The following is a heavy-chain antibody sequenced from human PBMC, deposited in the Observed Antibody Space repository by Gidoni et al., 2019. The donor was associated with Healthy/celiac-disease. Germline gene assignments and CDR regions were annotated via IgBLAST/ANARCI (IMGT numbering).Heavy chain of an antibody. CDR1: GYSCTSYW. CDR2: IYPGDSDT. D-gene: IGHD3-22*01. CDR3: ASYIYYYDSSGSYRDDAFDI. J-gene: IGHJ3*02. Sequence: EVQLVQSGAEEKQPGESLKISCKGSGYSCTSYWIGWVRQMPGKGLAWMGIIYPGDSDTRYSPSFQGQVTISADKSISTAYLQLSSLKASDTAMYYCASYIYYYDSSGSYRDDAFDIWGQGTMVTVSS. V-gene: IGHV5-51*03.